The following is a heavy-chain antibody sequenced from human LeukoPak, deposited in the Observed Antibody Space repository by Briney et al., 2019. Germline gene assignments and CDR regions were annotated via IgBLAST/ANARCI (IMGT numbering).Heavy chain of an antibody. CDR2: IYSRGST. CDR3: ARTVGYYYSVFDI. Sequence: GGSLRLSCAASGFLVSTNYMSWVRQAPGGGLEWVSVIYSRGSTYYADSVKGRFTISRDNSKNTLSLQMNSLRAEDTALYYCARTVGYYYSVFDIWGQGTMVTVSS. J-gene: IGHJ3*02. V-gene: IGHV3-53*01. CDR1: GFLVSTNY. D-gene: IGHD3-22*01.